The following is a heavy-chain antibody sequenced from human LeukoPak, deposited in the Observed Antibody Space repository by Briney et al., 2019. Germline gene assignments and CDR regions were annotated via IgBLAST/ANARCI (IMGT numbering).Heavy chain of an antibody. Sequence: PSETLSLTCAVYGGSFSGYYWSWIRQPPGKGLEWIGEINHSGSTNYNPSLKSRVTTSVDTSKNQFSLKLSSVTAADTAVYYCARQRRALYYYDSSGQFLFDYWGQGTLVTVSS. CDR1: GGSFSGYY. J-gene: IGHJ4*02. V-gene: IGHV4-34*01. CDR2: INHSGST. D-gene: IGHD3-22*01. CDR3: ARQRRALYYYDSSGQFLFDY.